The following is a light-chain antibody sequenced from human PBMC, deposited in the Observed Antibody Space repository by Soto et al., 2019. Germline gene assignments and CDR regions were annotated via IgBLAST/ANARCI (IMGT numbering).Light chain of an antibody. CDR2: DTS. V-gene: IGKV3-15*01. Sequence: DIVLTQSPATLSASPGKRATLSCRASQSVSSNLAWYQQKPGQAPRLLIYDTSTRATDIPARFSGSGSGTEFTLTISSLQSEDFAVYYCQHYNIWPLMLAFGGGTKVEI. CDR1: QSVSSN. J-gene: IGKJ4*01. CDR3: QHYNIWPLMLA.